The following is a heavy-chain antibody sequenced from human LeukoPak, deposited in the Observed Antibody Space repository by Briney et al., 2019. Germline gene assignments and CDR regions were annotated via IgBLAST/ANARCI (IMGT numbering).Heavy chain of an antibody. CDR3: AKARYDSSGYYDY. CDR2: ISYDGSIE. Sequence: GRSLRLSCAASGFTFRTYGMNWVRQAPGKGLEWVAVISYDGSIEFYADSVRGRFTISRDNSKNTLYLQMNSLRAEDTAVYYCAKARYDSSGYYDYWGQGTLVTVSS. J-gene: IGHJ4*02. D-gene: IGHD3-22*01. CDR1: GFTFRTYG. V-gene: IGHV3-30*18.